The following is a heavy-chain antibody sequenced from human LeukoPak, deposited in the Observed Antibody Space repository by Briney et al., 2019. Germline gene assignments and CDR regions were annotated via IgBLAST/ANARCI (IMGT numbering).Heavy chain of an antibody. Sequence: SETLSLTCTVSGYSISSGYYWGWIRQPPGKGLEWIGSIYHSGSTYYNPSLKSRVTISVDTSKNQFSLKLSSVTAADTAVYYCARTVVNDWYFDLWGRGTLVTVSS. CDR3: ARTVVNDWYFDL. CDR2: IYHSGST. V-gene: IGHV4-38-2*02. CDR1: GYSISSGYY. D-gene: IGHD2-15*01. J-gene: IGHJ2*01.